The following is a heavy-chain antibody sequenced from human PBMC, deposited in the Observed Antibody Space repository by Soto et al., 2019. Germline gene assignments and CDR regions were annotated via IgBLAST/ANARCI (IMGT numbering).Heavy chain of an antibody. CDR3: ARDLRDVSGYDYYWFDH. J-gene: IGHJ5*02. D-gene: IGHD5-12*01. CDR2: ISYDGSNK. Sequence: QVQLVESGGGVVQPGRSLRLSCAASGFTFSSYAMHWVRQAPGKGLEWVAVISYDGSNKYYADSVKGRFTISRDNSKNTLYLQMNSLRAEDTAVYYCARDLRDVSGYDYYWFDHWGQGTLVTVSS. CDR1: GFTFSSYA. V-gene: IGHV3-30-3*01.